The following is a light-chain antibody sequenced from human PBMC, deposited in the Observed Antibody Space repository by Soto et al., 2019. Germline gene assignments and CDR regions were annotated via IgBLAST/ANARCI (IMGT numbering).Light chain of an antibody. V-gene: IGLV2-18*02. CDR1: SSDIGYHNR. CDR3: QSYDSSLSYV. Sequence: QSALTQPPSVSGSPGQSVTISCTGTSSDIGYHNRVSWYQQPPGTAPKLMIYEVSTRYSGVPDRFSGSKSGTSASLAITGLQAEDEADYYCQSYDSSLSYVFGTGTKLTVL. J-gene: IGLJ1*01. CDR2: EVS.